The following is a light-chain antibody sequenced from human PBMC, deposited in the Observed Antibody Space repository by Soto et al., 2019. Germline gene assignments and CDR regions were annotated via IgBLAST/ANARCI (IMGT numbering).Light chain of an antibody. CDR1: TIGSKS. V-gene: IGLV3-21*02. CDR2: DDS. CDR3: QVWDSSSDPMVV. J-gene: IGLJ2*01. Sequence: SYELTQPPSGSGAPGQTARITCGGKTIGSKSVHWYQQKPGQAPVLVVYDDSDRPSGIPERFSGSNSGNTATLTISRVEAGDEADYYCQVWDSSSDPMVVFGGGTQLTVL.